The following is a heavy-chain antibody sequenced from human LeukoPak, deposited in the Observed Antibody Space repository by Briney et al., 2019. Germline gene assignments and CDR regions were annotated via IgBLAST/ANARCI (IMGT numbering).Heavy chain of an antibody. Sequence: PGGSLRLSCATSGFIFNTYGMNWVRQAPGKGLEWVSSISSRSNYIYYADSVKGRFTISRDSARNPLYLQMNSLRAEDTAAYYCAGWREQYCSGGSCYADAFDIWGQGTMVTVSS. CDR1: GFIFNTYG. CDR2: ISSRSNYI. D-gene: IGHD2-15*01. V-gene: IGHV3-21*01. CDR3: AGWREQYCSGGSCYADAFDI. J-gene: IGHJ3*02.